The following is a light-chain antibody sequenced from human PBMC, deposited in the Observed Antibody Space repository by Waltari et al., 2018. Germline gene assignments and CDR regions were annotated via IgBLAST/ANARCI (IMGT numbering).Light chain of an antibody. V-gene: IGKV3-11*01. CDR2: DAS. J-gene: IGKJ1*01. Sequence: EIVLTQSPATLSLSPGERATLSCRASQSVSSYLAWYQQKPDQAPRLLIYDASNRATGIPARFSGSGSGTDSTLTISSLEPEDFAVYYCQQRSNWPRTFGQGTKVEIK. CDR1: QSVSSY. CDR3: QQRSNWPRT.